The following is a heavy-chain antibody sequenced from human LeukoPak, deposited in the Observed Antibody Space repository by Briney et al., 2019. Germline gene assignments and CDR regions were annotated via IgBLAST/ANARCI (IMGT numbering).Heavy chain of an antibody. Sequence: SETLSLTCTVSGGSVSSGSYHWSWIRQPPGKGLEWIWYIYYNGGTNYNPSLKSRVTISVDTSKNQFSLRLSSVTAADTAVYYCAREAKVAGSSSQVDYWGQGTLVTVSS. V-gene: IGHV4-61*01. CDR2: IYYNGGT. CDR3: AREAKVAGSSSQVDY. J-gene: IGHJ4*02. CDR1: GGSVSSGSYH. D-gene: IGHD6-13*01.